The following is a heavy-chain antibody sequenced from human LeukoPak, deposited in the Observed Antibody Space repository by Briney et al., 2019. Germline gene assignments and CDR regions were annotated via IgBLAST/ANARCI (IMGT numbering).Heavy chain of an antibody. CDR3: ARARRSSTPEVGDVFKTWYFFEY. CDR2: IYSLYSDV. CDR1: GYTFSSYW. D-gene: IGHD6-13*01. Sequence: GESLKISCQASGYTFSSYWIAWVRQMPGKGLECMGLIYSLYSDVKYSPSFQGQVTISADKSISTAYLQWSSLKASDTAMYYCARARRSSTPEVGDVFKTWYFFEYWGQGALVTVSS. J-gene: IGHJ4*02. V-gene: IGHV5-51*01.